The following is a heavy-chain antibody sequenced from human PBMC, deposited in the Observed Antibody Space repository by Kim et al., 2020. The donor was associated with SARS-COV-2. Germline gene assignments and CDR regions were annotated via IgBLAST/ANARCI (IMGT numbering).Heavy chain of an antibody. V-gene: IGHV3-23*01. D-gene: IGHD6-6*01. Sequence: YADSVKGRFTISRDNSKNTLYLQMNSLRAEDTAVYYCAKAPAARAGWFDPWGQGTLVTVSS. CDR3: AKAPAARAGWFDP. J-gene: IGHJ5*02.